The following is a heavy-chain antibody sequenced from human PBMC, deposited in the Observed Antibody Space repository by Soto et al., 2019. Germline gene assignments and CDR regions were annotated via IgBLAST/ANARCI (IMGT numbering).Heavy chain of an antibody. J-gene: IGHJ6*03. Sequence: ASETLSLTCTVSGGSISSYYWSWIRQPPGKGLEWIGYIYYSGSTNYNPSLKSRVTISVDTSKNQFSLKLSSVTAADTAVYYCARDYRYAFDYYYMDVWGKGTTVTVSS. CDR2: IYYSGST. D-gene: IGHD1-1*01. V-gene: IGHV4-59*01. CDR3: ARDYRYAFDYYYMDV. CDR1: GGSISSYY.